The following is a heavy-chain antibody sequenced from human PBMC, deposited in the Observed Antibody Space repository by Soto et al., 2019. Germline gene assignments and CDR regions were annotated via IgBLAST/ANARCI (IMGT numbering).Heavy chain of an antibody. CDR1: GFTFSSYW. Sequence: EVSLRLSCAASGFTFSSYWMHWVRQAPGKGLVWVSRINGDGSSTSYADSVKGRFTISRDNAKNTLYLQMNSLRAEDTAVYYCARDREWLVAGGCFDYWGQGTLVTVSS. D-gene: IGHD6-19*01. CDR3: ARDREWLVAGGCFDY. J-gene: IGHJ4*02. CDR2: INGDGSST. V-gene: IGHV3-74*01.